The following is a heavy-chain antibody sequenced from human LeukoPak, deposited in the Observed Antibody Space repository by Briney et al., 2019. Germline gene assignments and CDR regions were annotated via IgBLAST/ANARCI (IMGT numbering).Heavy chain of an antibody. J-gene: IGHJ4*02. CDR2: INPNSGGT. CDR1: GYTFTGYY. D-gene: IGHD5-24*01. CDR3: ARAKKDGYHGY. Sequence: ASVKVSCKASGYTFTGYYMHWVRQAPGQGLEWMGWINPNSGGTDYAQKFQGRVTMTRDTSISTAYMELSRLRSDDTAVHYCARAKKDGYHGYWGQGTLVTVSS. V-gene: IGHV1-2*02.